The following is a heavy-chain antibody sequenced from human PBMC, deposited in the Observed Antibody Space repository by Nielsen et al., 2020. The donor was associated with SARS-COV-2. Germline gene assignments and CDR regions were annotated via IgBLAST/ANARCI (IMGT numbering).Heavy chain of an antibody. V-gene: IGHV1-3*01. Sequence: ASVKVACKASGYRFSSYAINWVRQAAAQRLEWMGCNNAGTGDTILSEKFQGRVTFTTDTFASTAYMELHSLTSEDTAVYYCARLLTSLTTDQDYYYMDVWGKGTTVTVSS. CDR1: GYRFSSYA. CDR3: ARLLTSLTTDQDYYYMDV. J-gene: IGHJ6*03. CDR2: NNAGTGDT. D-gene: IGHD1-26*01.